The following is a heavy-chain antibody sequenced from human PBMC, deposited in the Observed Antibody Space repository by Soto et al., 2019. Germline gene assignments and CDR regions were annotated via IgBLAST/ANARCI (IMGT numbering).Heavy chain of an antibody. CDR2: ISGSGGST. CDR3: ATPPSGYDFWSGYSVEDY. J-gene: IGHJ4*02. V-gene: IGHV3-23*01. CDR1: GFTFSSYA. D-gene: IGHD3-3*01. Sequence: EVQLLESGGGLVQPGGSLRLSCAASGFTFSSYAMSWVRQAPGKGLEWVSAISGSGGSTYYADSVKGRFTISRDNSKNTLHLQMNSLRAEDTAVYYCATPPSGYDFWSGYSVEDYWGQGTLVTVSS.